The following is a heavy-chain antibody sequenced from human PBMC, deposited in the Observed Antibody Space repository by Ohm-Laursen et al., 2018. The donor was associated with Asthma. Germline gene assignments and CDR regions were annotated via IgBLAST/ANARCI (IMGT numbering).Heavy chain of an antibody. Sequence: ATVKISCKASGYTFTSYYMHWVRQAPGQGLEWMGIINPSGGSTSYAQKFQGRVTMTRDTSTSTVYMELSSLRSEDTAVYYCARDYSTYYYDSSGYYGWGYFQHWGQGTLVTVSS. D-gene: IGHD3-22*01. J-gene: IGHJ1*01. CDR2: INPSGGST. CDR1: GYTFTSYY. CDR3: ARDYSTYYYDSSGYYGWGYFQH. V-gene: IGHV1-46*01.